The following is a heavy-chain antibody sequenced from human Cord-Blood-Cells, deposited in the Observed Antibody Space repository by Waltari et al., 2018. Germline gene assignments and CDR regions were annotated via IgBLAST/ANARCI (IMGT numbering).Heavy chain of an antibody. CDR3: ARHRYSGSSNFDY. V-gene: IGHV4-39*07. CDR2: IYYSGST. J-gene: IGHJ4*02. D-gene: IGHD1-26*01. Sequence: QLQLQESVPGLVKPSETLSLPCTVSGGPISSSSYYWAWTRQPPGKGLEWIGSIYYSGSTYYNPSLKSRVTISVDTSKNQFSLKLSSVTAADTAVYYCARHRYSGSSNFDYWGQGTLVTVSS. CDR1: GGPISSSSYY.